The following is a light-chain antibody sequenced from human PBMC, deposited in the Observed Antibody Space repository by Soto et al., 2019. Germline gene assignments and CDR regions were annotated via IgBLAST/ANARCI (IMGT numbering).Light chain of an antibody. CDR3: QQYNNWPFIT. J-gene: IGKJ5*01. V-gene: IGKV3-15*01. CDR1: QSVRGN. CDR2: GAS. Sequence: EIVMTQSPATLSVSPGERATLSCRASQSVRGNLAWYQQRPGQSPRLLIYGASSRATGIPARFSGSGSGTEFTLSINSLQSEDFAVYYCQQYNNWPFITFGQGTRLEIK.